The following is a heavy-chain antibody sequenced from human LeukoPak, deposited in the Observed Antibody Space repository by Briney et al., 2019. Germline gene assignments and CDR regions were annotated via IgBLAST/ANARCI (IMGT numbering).Heavy chain of an antibody. Sequence: SETLSLTCTVSGYSISSGYYWGWIRQPPGKGLEWIGSIYHSGSTYYNPSLKSRVTISVDTSKNQFSLKLGSVTAADTAVYYCARDQWKYCSSTSCSLLYWYFDLWGRGTLVTVSS. V-gene: IGHV4-38-2*02. J-gene: IGHJ2*01. CDR1: GYSISSGYY. CDR2: IYHSGST. CDR3: ARDQWKYCSSTSCSLLYWYFDL. D-gene: IGHD2-2*01.